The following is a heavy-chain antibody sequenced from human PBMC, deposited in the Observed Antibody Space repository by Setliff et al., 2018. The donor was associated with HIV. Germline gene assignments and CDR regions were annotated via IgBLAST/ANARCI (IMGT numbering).Heavy chain of an antibody. CDR1: TISTLSVSLNY. CDR3: ARGDTGVYYYVYPDF. J-gene: IGHJ4*02. Sequence: GESLKISCAASTISTLSVSLNYMSWVRQAPGKGLEWVSSISASLSYIRYVDSVKGRFTISRDNAKNSLYLHMNGLRAEDTAVYYCARGDTGVYYYVYPDFWGQGTLVTV. CDR2: ISASLSYI. D-gene: IGHD3-22*01. V-gene: IGHV3-21*01.